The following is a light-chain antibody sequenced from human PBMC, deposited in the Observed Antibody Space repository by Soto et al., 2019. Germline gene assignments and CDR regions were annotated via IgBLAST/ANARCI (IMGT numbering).Light chain of an antibody. CDR1: QSVSSSY. J-gene: IGKJ2*01. CDR3: QQYGSSLYT. Sequence: EIVLTQSPGTLSLSPGERATLSCRASQSVSSSYLAWYQQKPGQAPRLLIYGASSRATGIPDRFSGSGSGTALTLTISRLEPEDFAVYYCQQYGSSLYTFGQGTKLEIK. V-gene: IGKV3-20*01. CDR2: GAS.